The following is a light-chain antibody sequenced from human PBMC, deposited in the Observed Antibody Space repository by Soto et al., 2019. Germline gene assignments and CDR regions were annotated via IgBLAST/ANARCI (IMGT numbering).Light chain of an antibody. CDR2: DVS. CDR3: RSYTRPSTYL. V-gene: IGLV2-14*03. Sequence: QSALTQPASVSGSPGQSITISCTGTSSDVGAYDSVCWYQQLPHKAPKLIIYDVSFRPSEVSNRFSGSKSGNTASLTISGLHTEDEADYYCRSYTRPSTYLFGNGTKLTVL. CDR1: SSDVGAYDS. J-gene: IGLJ1*01.